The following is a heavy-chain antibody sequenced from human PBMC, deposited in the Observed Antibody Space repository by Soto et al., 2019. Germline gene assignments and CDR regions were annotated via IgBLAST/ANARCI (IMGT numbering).Heavy chain of an antibody. Sequence: WGSLRLSCAASGFTFSSYAMHWVRQAPGKGLESVAVISYDGSNKYYADSVKGRFTISRDNSKNTLYLQMNSLRAEDTAVYYCASIAARPYYYYGMDVWGQGTTVTVSS. D-gene: IGHD6-6*01. V-gene: IGHV3-30-3*01. CDR3: ASIAARPYYYYGMDV. CDR2: ISYDGSNK. J-gene: IGHJ6*02. CDR1: GFTFSSYA.